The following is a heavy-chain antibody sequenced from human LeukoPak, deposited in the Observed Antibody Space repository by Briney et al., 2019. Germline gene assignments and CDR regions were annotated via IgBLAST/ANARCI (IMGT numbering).Heavy chain of an antibody. V-gene: IGHV1-46*03. CDR2: INPSGGST. D-gene: IGHD1-26*01. Sequence: ASVKVSCKASGYTFTGYYMHWVRQAPGQGLEWMGRINPSGGSTSYAQKFQGRVTMTRDTSTSTVYMELSSLRSEDTAVYYCARSQKLGATGDWGQGTLVTVSS. CDR3: ARSQKLGATGD. J-gene: IGHJ4*02. CDR1: GYTFTGYY.